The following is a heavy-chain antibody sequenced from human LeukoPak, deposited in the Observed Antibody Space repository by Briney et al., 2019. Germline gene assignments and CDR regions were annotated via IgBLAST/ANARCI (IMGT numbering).Heavy chain of an antibody. CDR2: ISPRCGIT. CDR3: AKDDASGRYKH. Sequence: GGTLRLSCAASGFPFISHGMNWLRQAPGTGLEGVSGISPRCGITYYTESVKGRFSISRDNSKNTVSLQMNSQRGEDTAVYYCAKDDASGRYKHWGQGTLVTVS. J-gene: IGHJ1*01. D-gene: IGHD3-10*01. V-gene: IGHV3-23*01. CDR1: GFPFISHG.